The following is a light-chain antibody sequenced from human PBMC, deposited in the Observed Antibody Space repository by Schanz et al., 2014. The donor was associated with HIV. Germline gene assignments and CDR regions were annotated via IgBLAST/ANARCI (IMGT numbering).Light chain of an antibody. Sequence: DIQMTQSPSSVSASVGDRVTITCRASQGISSWLAWYQQKPGKAPKLLIYAASSLQSGVPSRFSGSGSGTDFTLTIINVQPDDSATYYCHQYATTSWTFGQGTKVEIK. CDR1: QGISSW. CDR2: AAS. CDR3: HQYATTSWT. V-gene: IGKV1-12*01. J-gene: IGKJ1*01.